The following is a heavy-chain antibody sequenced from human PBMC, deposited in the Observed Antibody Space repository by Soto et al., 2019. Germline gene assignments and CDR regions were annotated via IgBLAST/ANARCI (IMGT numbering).Heavy chain of an antibody. CDR2: FNPSDGST. J-gene: IGHJ4*02. CDR3: ASSGRLGHNLWDYFAY. Sequence: AASVKVSCKASGYTFTPHHMHWVRQAPGQGPEWMGIFNPSDGSTNYAQKFQGRVTMTRDTSTSTVYMELSSLRSEDTAVYYCASSGRLGHNLWDYFAYWGQGTLVTVSS. CDR1: GYTFTPHH. V-gene: IGHV1-46*01. D-gene: IGHD1-26*01.